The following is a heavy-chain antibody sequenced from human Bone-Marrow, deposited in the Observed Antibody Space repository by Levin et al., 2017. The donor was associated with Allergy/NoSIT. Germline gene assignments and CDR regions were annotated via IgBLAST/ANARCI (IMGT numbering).Heavy chain of an antibody. V-gene: IGHV3-9*01. J-gene: IGHJ4*02. CDR3: AKVGDITGTTSTYYDS. CDR2: VSCDSYNI. CDR1: GFLFGDYA. Sequence: SLKISCAASGFLFGDYAMHWVRLAPGRGLEWVSGVSCDSYNIDYADSVRGRFTISRDTTRHYLYLQMNSLRTEDTAFYYCAKVGDITGTTSTYYDSWGQGTLVTVSS. D-gene: IGHD1-14*01.